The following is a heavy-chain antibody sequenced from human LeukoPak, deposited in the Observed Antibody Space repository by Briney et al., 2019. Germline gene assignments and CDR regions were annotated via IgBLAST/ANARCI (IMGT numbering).Heavy chain of an antibody. Sequence: GASVKVSCKASGYTFTGYYMHWVRQAPGQGLEWMGWINPNSGGTNYAPKFQGRVTMTTDTSTSTAYMEVRSLRSDDTAFYYCARGHPSSSWEHIDYWGQGTLVTVSS. J-gene: IGHJ4*02. V-gene: IGHV1-2*02. CDR1: GYTFTGYY. CDR3: ARGHPSSSWEHIDY. CDR2: INPNSGGT. D-gene: IGHD6-13*01.